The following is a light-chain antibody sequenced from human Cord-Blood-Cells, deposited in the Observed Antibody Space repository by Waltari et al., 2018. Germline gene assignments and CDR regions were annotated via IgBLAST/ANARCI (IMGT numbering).Light chain of an antibody. V-gene: IGLV2-11*01. Sequence: QSALTQPRSVSGSPGQSVTISCTGTSSDVGCYNYVSWYHTHPGKAPKLMMYDVSKRPSGVPDRFSGSKSGNTASLTISGLQAEDEADYYCCSYAGSFWVFGGGTKLTVL. CDR2: DVS. CDR1: SSDVGCYNY. J-gene: IGLJ3*02. CDR3: CSYAGSFWV.